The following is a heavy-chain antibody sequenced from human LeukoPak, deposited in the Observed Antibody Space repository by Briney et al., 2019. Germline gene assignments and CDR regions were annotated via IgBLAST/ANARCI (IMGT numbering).Heavy chain of an antibody. J-gene: IGHJ4*02. D-gene: IGHD6-13*01. CDR2: ISSSSSYI. Sequence: GGSLRLSCVASGLTFCSYGMNWVRQAPGKGLEWVSFISSSSSYIYYADSVKGRFTISRDNAKNSLYLQMNSLRAEDTAVHYCARIMTQQMVFDYWGQGTLVTVSS. CDR3: ARIMTQQMVFDY. CDR1: GLTFCSYG. V-gene: IGHV3-21*01.